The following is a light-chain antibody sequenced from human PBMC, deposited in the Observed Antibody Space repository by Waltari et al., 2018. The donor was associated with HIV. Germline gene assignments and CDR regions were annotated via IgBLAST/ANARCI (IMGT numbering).Light chain of an antibody. CDR3: GTWDGSLNVWV. V-gene: IGLV1-51*01. CDR2: DNT. Sequence: QSVLTQPPSVSAASGQKVTISCSGSSSNIGNNFVSCYQQLPGIAPKLLIYDNTKRPSGNPDRFSGSKSGTSATLAITGLQTGDEADYYCGTWDGSLNVWVFGGGTKVTV. J-gene: IGLJ3*02. CDR1: SSNIGNNF.